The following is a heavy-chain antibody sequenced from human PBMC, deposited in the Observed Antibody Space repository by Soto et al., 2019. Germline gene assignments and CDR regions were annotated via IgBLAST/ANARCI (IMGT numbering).Heavy chain of an antibody. V-gene: IGHV3-23*01. Sequence: PLGSLRLSCATSGIIFRNYAMGWVRQAPGKGLEWVSAISGSGDSTYYADSVKGRSTISRDNSKNTLYLQMNSLRVEDTAIFYCAKKAEKHFDWMFYADSWGQGTLVTVSS. CDR2: ISGSGDST. D-gene: IGHD3-9*01. CDR1: GIIFRNYA. J-gene: IGHJ4*02. CDR3: AKKAEKHFDWMFYADS.